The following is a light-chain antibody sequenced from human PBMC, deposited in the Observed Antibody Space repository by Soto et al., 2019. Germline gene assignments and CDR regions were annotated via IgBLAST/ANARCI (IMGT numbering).Light chain of an antibody. CDR3: QQYDKWPLT. CDR1: QTVYSN. J-gene: IGKJ4*01. Sequence: EIVMTQSPATLSVSPGERATLSCRANQTVYSNLAWYQQKPGQAPRLLLYGASSRATGIPARFSGSGSGTEFTLTISSLQSEDFAVYYCQQYDKWPLTFGGGTKVEIK. CDR2: GAS. V-gene: IGKV3-15*01.